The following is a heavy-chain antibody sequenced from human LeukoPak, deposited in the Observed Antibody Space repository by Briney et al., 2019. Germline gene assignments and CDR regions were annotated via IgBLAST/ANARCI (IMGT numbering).Heavy chain of an antibody. J-gene: IGHJ6*02. Sequence: GRSLRLSCAASGFTFSGYAMHWVRQAPGKGLEWVAVISYDGSNKYYADSVKGRFTISRDNSKNTLYLQMYSLRAEDTAVYYCARDAGSSTSSGKYYYYYGMDVWGQGTTVTVSS. CDR3: ARDAGSSTSSGKYYYYYGMDV. CDR2: ISYDGSNK. V-gene: IGHV3-30-3*01. CDR1: GFTFSGYA. D-gene: IGHD2-2*01.